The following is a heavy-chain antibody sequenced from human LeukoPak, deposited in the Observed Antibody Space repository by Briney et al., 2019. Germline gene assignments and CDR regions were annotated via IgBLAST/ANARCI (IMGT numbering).Heavy chain of an antibody. CDR2: IYYDGGT. CDR3: ARVISGATWYFDL. D-gene: IGHD1-26*01. Sequence: SETLSVTCTVSGVSVSRGTYFWSRIRQPPGKGLEWIGYIYYDGGTKYNPSLKRRVSISLDTPKNQFSLKMSSVTGADTAIYFCARVISGATWYFDLWGRGTLVTVSS. V-gene: IGHV4-61*01. CDR1: GVSVSRGTYF. J-gene: IGHJ2*01.